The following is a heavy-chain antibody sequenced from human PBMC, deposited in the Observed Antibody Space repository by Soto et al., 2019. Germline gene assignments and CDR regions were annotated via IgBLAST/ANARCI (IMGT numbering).Heavy chain of an antibody. V-gene: IGHV1-69*02. CDR3: ARTMLDCSGGSCYDYYYYYMDV. J-gene: IGHJ6*03. D-gene: IGHD2-15*01. CDR1: GGTFSSYT. Sequence: GASVKVSCKASGGTFSSYTISWVRQAPGQGLEWMGRIIPILGIANYAQKFQGRVTITADKSTSTAYMELSSLRSEDTAVYYCARTMLDCSGGSCYDYYYYYMDVWGKGTTVTVSS. CDR2: IIPILGIA.